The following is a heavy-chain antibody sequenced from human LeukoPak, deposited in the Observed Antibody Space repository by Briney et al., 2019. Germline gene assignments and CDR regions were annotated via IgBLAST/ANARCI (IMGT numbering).Heavy chain of an antibody. CDR2: ISGSGSYT. V-gene: IGHV3-23*01. J-gene: IGHJ4*02. CDR3: ATYRQVLLPFES. CDR1: GFTVSGYS. Sequence: GGSLRLSCAASGFTVSGYSMSWVRQAPGKGLEWVSAISGSGSYTDYAGSVRGRFTISRDNSKSTLSLQMNSLRAEDTAIYYCATYRQVLLPFESWGQGTLVTVSS. D-gene: IGHD2-8*02.